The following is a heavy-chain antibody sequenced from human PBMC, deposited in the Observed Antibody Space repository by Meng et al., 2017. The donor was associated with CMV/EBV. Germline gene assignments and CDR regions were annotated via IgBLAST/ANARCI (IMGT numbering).Heavy chain of an antibody. CDR3: ARDSVRDIVVVPAADYYYYGMDV. D-gene: IGHD2-2*01. CDR1: GGTFSSYS. Sequence: SVQVSCKASGGTFSSYSISWVRQAPGQGLEGMGGIIPIFGTANYAQKFQGRVTITTDESTSTAYMELSSLRSEDTAVYYCARDSVRDIVVVPAADYYYYGMDVWGQGTTVTVSS. V-gene: IGHV1-69*05. J-gene: IGHJ6*02. CDR2: IIPIFGTA.